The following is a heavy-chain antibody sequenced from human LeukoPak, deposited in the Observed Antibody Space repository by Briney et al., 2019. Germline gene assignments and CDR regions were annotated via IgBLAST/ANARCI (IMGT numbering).Heavy chain of an antibody. V-gene: IGHV1-69*13. D-gene: IGHD6-13*01. J-gene: IGHJ1*01. CDR1: GGTFSSYA. CDR3: ARGTDSWYGEYFQH. CDR2: IIPIFGTA. Sequence: ASVKVSCKASGGTFSSYAISWVRQAPGQGLEWMGGIIPIFGTANYAQKFQGRVTITADESTSTAYMELSSLRSEDTAVCYCARGTDSWYGEYFQHWGQGTLVTVSS.